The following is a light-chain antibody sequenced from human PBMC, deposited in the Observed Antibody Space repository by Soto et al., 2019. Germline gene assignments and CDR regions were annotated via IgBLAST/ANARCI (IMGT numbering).Light chain of an antibody. CDR2: SNN. CDR3: AVWDDSLNGYV. V-gene: IGLV1-44*01. CDR1: SSHIGSNT. Sequence: QSVLNQPTSASGNPGQRVTISCSGSSSHIGSNTVNWYQHLPRAAPKLLIQSNNQRPSGVPDRFSGSQSGTSASLAISGLQSEDEADYYCAVWDDSLNGYVFGTGTKLTVL. J-gene: IGLJ1*01.